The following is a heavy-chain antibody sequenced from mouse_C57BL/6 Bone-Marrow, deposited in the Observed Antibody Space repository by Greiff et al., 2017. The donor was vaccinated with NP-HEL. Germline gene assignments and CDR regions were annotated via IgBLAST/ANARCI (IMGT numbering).Heavy chain of an antibody. CDR1: GYTFTSYW. CDR3: ARRDYPYAMDY. Sequence: QVQLQQPGAELVMPGASVKLSCKASGYTFTSYWMHWVKQRPGQGLEWIGELDPSDSYTNYNQKFKGKSTLTVDKSSSTAYMQLSSLTSEDSAVYYCARRDYPYAMDYWGQGTSVTVSS. D-gene: IGHD5-5*01. J-gene: IGHJ4*01. CDR2: LDPSDSYT. V-gene: IGHV1-69*01.